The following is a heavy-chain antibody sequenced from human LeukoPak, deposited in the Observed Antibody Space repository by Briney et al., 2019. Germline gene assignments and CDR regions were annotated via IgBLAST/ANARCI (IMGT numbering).Heavy chain of an antibody. D-gene: IGHD6-13*01. CDR1: GDRLFTKGVA. CDR3: ARGKYSSFDI. J-gene: IGHJ4*02. Sequence: SQTLSLTCDISGDRLFTKGVAWNWIRPSPSRGLEWLGRTYYRSKWSFEYALSVKSRISINADTSKIQFSLQLSSVTPEDTAVYYCARGKYSSFDIWGQGTLVTVSS. CDR2: TYYRSKWSF. V-gene: IGHV6-1*01.